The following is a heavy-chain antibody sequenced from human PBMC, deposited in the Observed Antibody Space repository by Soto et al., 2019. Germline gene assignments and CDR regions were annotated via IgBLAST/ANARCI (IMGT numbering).Heavy chain of an antibody. CDR2: IYNTGTT. Sequence: SETLSLTCTVSGVSVTSDYYYWSWIRQPPGKGLEWIGHIYNTGTTAYNPSLKSRVTISLDTSRNHFSLSLSSVTAADTAVFYCAREYSNSPEAFDFWGRGTLVTSPQ. CDR1: GVSVTSDYYY. J-gene: IGHJ4*02. V-gene: IGHV4-61*03. CDR3: AREYSNSPEAFDF. D-gene: IGHD6-6*01.